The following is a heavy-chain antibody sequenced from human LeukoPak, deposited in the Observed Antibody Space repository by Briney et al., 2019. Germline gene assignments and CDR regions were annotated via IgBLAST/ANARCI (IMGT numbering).Heavy chain of an antibody. V-gene: IGHV1-18*01. D-gene: IGHD2-2*01. J-gene: IGHJ4*02. CDR1: GYTFTDYG. CDR2: ISADNDYT. CDR3: ARVEVPAALLGFDY. Sequence: ASVKVSCKASGYTFTDYGITWVRQAPAQGLEWMGWISADNDYTDYSQKLQGRVTMTTDTSTSTAYLELRSLRSDDTALYYCARVEVPAALLGFDYWGQGTPVTVSS.